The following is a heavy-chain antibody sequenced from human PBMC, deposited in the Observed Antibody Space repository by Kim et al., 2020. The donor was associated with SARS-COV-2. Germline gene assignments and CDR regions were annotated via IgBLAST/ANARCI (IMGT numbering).Heavy chain of an antibody. CDR1: GFTFSSYS. CDR2: ISSSSSYI. D-gene: IGHD3-22*01. J-gene: IGHJ4*02. Sequence: GGSLRLSCAASGFTFSSYSMNWVRQAPGKGLEWVSSISSSSSYIYYADSVKGRFTISRDNAKNSLYLQMNSLRAEDTAVYYCAREGYYDSSGYSGFDYWGQGTLVTVSS. CDR3: AREGYYDSSGYSGFDY. V-gene: IGHV3-21*01.